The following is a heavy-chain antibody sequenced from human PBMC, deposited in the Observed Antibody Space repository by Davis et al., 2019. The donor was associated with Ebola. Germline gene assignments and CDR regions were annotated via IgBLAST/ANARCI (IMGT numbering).Heavy chain of an antibody. Sequence: SVKVSCKASGGTFSSYAISWVRQAPGQGLEWMGGIIPIFGTANYAQKFQGRVTITADESTSTAYMELTSLTSEDTAVYYCARVRHSGSGSYGYWGQGTLVTVSS. CDR3: ARVRHSGSGSYGY. V-gene: IGHV1-69*13. CDR1: GGTFSSYA. D-gene: IGHD3-10*01. CDR2: IIPIFGTA. J-gene: IGHJ4*02.